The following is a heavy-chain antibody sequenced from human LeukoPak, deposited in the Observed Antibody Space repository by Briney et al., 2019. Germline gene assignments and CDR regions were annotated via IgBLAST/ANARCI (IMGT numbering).Heavy chain of an antibody. CDR1: GFTFSSYA. Sequence: PGGSLRLSCAASGFTFSSYAMHWVREAPGKGLEWGAVISYDGSNKYYTDSAKGRFTISRDNSKNTLYLQMNSLRAEDTAVYYCAREPAYYDILTGYNYNWFDPWGQGTLVTVSS. CDR2: ISYDGSNK. V-gene: IGHV3-30*10. D-gene: IGHD3-9*01. J-gene: IGHJ5*02. CDR3: AREPAYYDILTGYNYNWFDP.